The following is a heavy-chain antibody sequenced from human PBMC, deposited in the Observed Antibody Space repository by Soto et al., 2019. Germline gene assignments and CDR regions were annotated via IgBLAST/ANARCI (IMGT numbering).Heavy chain of an antibody. Sequence: QVQLQQWGAGLLKPSETLSLTCAVYGGSFSGYYWSWIRQPPGKGLEWIGEINHSGSTNYNPSLKSGVTISVATPKNQCSLTLSSVTAADTAVYSCARGGGGIDAFDIWGQGTMVTVSS. V-gene: IGHV4-34*01. CDR2: INHSGST. CDR1: GGSFSGYY. D-gene: IGHD3-16*01. CDR3: ARGGGGIDAFDI. J-gene: IGHJ3*02.